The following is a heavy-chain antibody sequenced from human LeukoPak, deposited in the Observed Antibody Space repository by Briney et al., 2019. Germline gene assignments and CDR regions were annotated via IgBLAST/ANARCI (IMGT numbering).Heavy chain of an antibody. V-gene: IGHV3-23*01. J-gene: IGHJ4*02. Sequence: GGSLRLSYAASGFTFSSYSMNWVRQAPGKGLEWVSLIKASGGDTYFADSVKGRFTISRDNSKNTLYLQAESLRAEDTAVYYCAKSRRSNTYDSPFDSWGQGTLVTVSS. D-gene: IGHD5-12*01. CDR3: AKSRRSNTYDSPFDS. CDR2: IKASGGDT. CDR1: GFTFSSYS.